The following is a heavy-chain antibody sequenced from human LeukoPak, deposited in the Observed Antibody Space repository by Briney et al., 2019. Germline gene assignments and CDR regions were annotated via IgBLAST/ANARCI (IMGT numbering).Heavy chain of an antibody. CDR3: ARGYNWNYYFDY. J-gene: IGHJ4*02. CDR2: INHSGST. Sequence: SETLSLTCAVYGGSFSGYYWSWIRQPPGKGLEWIGEINHSGSTNYNPSLKSRVTISVDTSKNRFSLKLSSVTAADTAVYYCARGYNWNYYFDYWGQGTLVTVSS. V-gene: IGHV4-34*01. CDR1: GGSFSGYY. D-gene: IGHD1-7*01.